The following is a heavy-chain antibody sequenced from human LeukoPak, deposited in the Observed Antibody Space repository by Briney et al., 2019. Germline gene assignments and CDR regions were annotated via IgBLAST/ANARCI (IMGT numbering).Heavy chain of an antibody. V-gene: IGHV2-70*04. J-gene: IGHJ4*02. CDR1: GFSLSTSGMR. CDR3: ARSSLGYCSGGSCYKHNDY. Sequence: SGPALVKPTQTLTLTCTFSGFSLSTSGMRVSWIRQPPGKALEWLARIDWDDDKFYSTSLKTRLTISKDTSKNQVVLTMTNMDPVDTATYYCARSSLGYCSGGSCYKHNDYWGQGTLVTVSS. D-gene: IGHD2-15*01. CDR2: IDWDDDK.